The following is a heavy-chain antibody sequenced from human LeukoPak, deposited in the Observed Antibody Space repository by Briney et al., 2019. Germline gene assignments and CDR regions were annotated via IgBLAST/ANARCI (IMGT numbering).Heavy chain of an antibody. J-gene: IGHJ5*02. CDR3: AKRGVRGYSYGINWFDP. D-gene: IGHD5-18*01. Sequence: GASVKVSCKASGYTFTGYYMHWVRQAPGQGLEWMGWINPNSGGTNYAQKFQGRVTMTRDTSISTAYMELSRPRSGDMAVYYCAKRGVRGYSYGINWFDPWGQGTLVTVSS. CDR2: INPNSGGT. V-gene: IGHV1-2*02. CDR1: GYTFTGYY.